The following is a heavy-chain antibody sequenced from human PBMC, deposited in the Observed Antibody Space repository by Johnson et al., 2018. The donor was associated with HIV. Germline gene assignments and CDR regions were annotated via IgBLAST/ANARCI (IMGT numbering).Heavy chain of an antibody. Sequence: VQLVESGGGVVQPGGSLRLSCAASGFTFGDYGMSWVRQVPGKGLEWVSGINWNGGSTGYADSVKGRFTISRDNAKNSLYLQMNSLRAEDTAVYYCARTNSGSYYHPGAFDIWGQGTMVTVSS. CDR1: GFTFGDYG. V-gene: IGHV3-20*04. CDR2: INWNGGST. CDR3: ARTNSGSYYHPGAFDI. J-gene: IGHJ3*02. D-gene: IGHD3-10*01.